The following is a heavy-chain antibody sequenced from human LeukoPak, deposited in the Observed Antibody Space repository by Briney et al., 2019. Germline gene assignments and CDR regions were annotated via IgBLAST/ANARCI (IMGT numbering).Heavy chain of an antibody. CDR2: IYPRDGST. Sequence: ASVNVSCKASGYTFTSNYIHGVRQAPGQGLEWMGMIYPRDGSTSYAQKFQGRVTVTRDTSTSTVHMELSGLRSEDTAVYYCARDQDGFDYWGQGTLVTVSS. CDR3: ARDQDGFDY. J-gene: IGHJ4*02. CDR1: GYTFTSNY. V-gene: IGHV1-46*01.